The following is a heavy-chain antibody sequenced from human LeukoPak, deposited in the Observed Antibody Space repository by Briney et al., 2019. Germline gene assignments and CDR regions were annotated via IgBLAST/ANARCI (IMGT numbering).Heavy chain of an antibody. CDR2: IYTSGST. J-gene: IGHJ4*02. CDR3: ARDVNFGVVTYFDY. D-gene: IGHD3-3*01. CDR1: GGSISSYY. Sequence: KPSETMSLTCTVSGGSISSYYWSWTRQPAGKGLEWIGRIYTSGSTNYNPSLKSRVTMSVDTSKNQFSLKLSSVTAADTAVYYCARDVNFGVVTYFDYWGQGTLVTVSS. V-gene: IGHV4-4*07.